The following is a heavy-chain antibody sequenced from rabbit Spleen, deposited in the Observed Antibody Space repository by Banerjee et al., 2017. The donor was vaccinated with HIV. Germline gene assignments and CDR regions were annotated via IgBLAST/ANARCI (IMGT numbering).Heavy chain of an antibody. CDR1: GFDLRTYG. Sequence: QEQLVESGGGLVQPGGSLALSCKVSGFDLRTYGLSWVRQAPGKGLEWIGYIDGVFGTKYYARWVNGRFTISTHNAQNTLYLQMNSLTAADTATYFCARQSGYYDFALWGPGTLVTVS. CDR2: IDGVFGTK. V-gene: IGHV1S47*01. D-gene: IGHD1-1*01. CDR3: ARQSGYYDFAL. J-gene: IGHJ4*01.